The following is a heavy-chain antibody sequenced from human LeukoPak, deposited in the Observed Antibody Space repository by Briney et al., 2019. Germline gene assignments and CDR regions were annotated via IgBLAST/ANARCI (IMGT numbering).Heavy chain of an antibody. J-gene: IGHJ6*03. CDR3: ARSGIAARLDRDTQLLDDAPYYYMDV. CDR1: GYSLSSGYY. V-gene: IGHV4-38-2*02. CDR2: IYHSGST. D-gene: IGHD6-6*01. Sequence: SETLSLTCTVSGYSLSSGYYWGWIRQPPGKGLEWIGSIYHSGSTYYNPSLKSRVTISVDTSKNQFSLKLSSVTAADTAVYYCARSGIAARLDRDTQLLDDAPYYYMDVWGKGTTVTVSS.